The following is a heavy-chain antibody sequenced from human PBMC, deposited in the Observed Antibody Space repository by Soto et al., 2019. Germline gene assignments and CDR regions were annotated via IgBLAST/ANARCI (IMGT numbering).Heavy chain of an antibody. V-gene: IGHV4-4*02. Sequence: QVLLQESGPGLVQPSGTLSLSCVVSGVSISSNYYWGWVRQPPGKGLEWLGDISHTGSVNYNPSPKSPVTISMDKAQNQFSMKVNSVSAADTAIYYCARSFGWYAIDYWGQGTLVIVSS. J-gene: IGHJ4*02. CDR2: ISHTGSV. D-gene: IGHD6-19*01. CDR3: ARSFGWYAIDY. CDR1: GVSISSNYY.